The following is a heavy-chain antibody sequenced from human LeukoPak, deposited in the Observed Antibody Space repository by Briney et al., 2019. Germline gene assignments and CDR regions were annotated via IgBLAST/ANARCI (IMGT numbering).Heavy chain of an antibody. CDR2: IDYSAST. J-gene: IGHJ3*02. CDR3: ARGAYCGGDCYFGGGYDAFDI. CDR1: GGSISTYY. D-gene: IGHD2-21*01. V-gene: IGHV4-59*01. Sequence: SETLSLTCTVSGGSISTYYWSWIRQPPGKGLEWIAYIDYSASTNYNPSLKSRVTISVDTSKNQFSLKLSSMTAADTAVYYCARGAYCGGDCYFGGGYDAFDIWGQGTMVTVSS.